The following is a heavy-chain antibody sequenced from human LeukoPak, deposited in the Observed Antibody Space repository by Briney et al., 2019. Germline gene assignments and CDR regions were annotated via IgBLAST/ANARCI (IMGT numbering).Heavy chain of an antibody. D-gene: IGHD5-12*01. CDR2: INRDGSER. CDR3: ATITASGYAGNY. Sequence: PGGSLRLSCAASGFTFSNYWMTWVRQAPGKGLEWVANINRDGSERYYVDSVKGRFTISRDDAKSSLYLQMNSLRAEDTAVYYCATITASGYAGNYWGQGTLVTVSS. CDR1: GFTFSNYW. V-gene: IGHV3-7*03. J-gene: IGHJ4*02.